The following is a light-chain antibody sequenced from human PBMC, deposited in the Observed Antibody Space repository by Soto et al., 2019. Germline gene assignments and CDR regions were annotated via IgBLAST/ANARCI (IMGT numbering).Light chain of an antibody. CDR1: QSIATH. CDR2: AAS. Sequence: EIVVTQSPATLSVSPGEGATLSCRVSQSIATHLAWYQQKSGQAPRLLIYAASTRATGVPARFSGSGSGTEFTLTISSLQSEDFAVYYCQHYTRWPLAFGGGSKVEIK. J-gene: IGKJ4*01. V-gene: IGKV3-15*01. CDR3: QHYTRWPLA.